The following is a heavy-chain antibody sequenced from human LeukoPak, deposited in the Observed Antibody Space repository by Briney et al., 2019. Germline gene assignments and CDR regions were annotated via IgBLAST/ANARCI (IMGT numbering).Heavy chain of an antibody. CDR1: GYSFTTYW. D-gene: IGHD3-22*01. CDR3: ARTDSSGFRFDS. J-gene: IGHJ4*02. CDR2: TYPGDSHT. V-gene: IGHV5-51*01. Sequence: PGESLKISCKGSGYSFTTYWIGWVRQMPGKGLEWMGITYPGDSHTRYSPSFQGQVTISADKSITTTYLQWSSLEASDTAMYYCARTDSSGFRFDSWGQGTLVTVSS.